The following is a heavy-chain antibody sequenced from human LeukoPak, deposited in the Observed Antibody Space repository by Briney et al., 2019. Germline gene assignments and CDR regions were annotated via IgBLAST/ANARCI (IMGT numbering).Heavy chain of an antibody. CDR2: IWYDGSNK. D-gene: IGHD4-17*01. V-gene: IGHV3-33*01. J-gene: IGHJ4*02. CDR3: ATHYGAFPGGYFDY. Sequence: GRSLRLSCAASGFTFSSYGMHWVRQAPGKGLEWVAVIWYDGSNKYYADSVKGRFTISKDNAKNTLYLQMNSLRAEDTAVYYCATHYGAFPGGYFDYWGQGTLVTVSS. CDR1: GFTFSSYG.